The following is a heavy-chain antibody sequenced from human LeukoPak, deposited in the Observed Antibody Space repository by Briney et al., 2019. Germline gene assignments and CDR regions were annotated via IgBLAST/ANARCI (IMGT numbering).Heavy chain of an antibody. CDR3: ARDQMVRGVTVADWFDP. CDR2: ISAYNGNT. V-gene: IGHV1-18*01. CDR1: GYTFTSYG. D-gene: IGHD3-10*01. J-gene: IGHJ5*02. Sequence: ASVKVSCKASGYTFTSYGISWVRQAPGQGLEWMGWISAYNGNTNYAQKLQGRVTMTTDTSTSTAYMELRSLRSDDTAVYYCARDQMVRGVTVADWFDPWGQGTLVTVSS.